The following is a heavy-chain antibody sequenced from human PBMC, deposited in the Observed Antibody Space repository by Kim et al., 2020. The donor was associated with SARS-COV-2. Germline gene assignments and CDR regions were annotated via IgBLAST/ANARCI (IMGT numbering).Heavy chain of an antibody. V-gene: IGHV3-74*01. D-gene: IGHD3-22*01. J-gene: IGHJ1*01. Sequence: SGEGRFTISRDNAKNTLYLQMNSLRPEDTAVYYCARAGDDEISGYYGFFHRWGQGALVTVSS. CDR3: ARAGDDEISGYYGFFHR.